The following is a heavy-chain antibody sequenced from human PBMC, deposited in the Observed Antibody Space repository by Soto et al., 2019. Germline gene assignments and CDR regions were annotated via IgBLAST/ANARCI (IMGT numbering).Heavy chain of an antibody. D-gene: IGHD1-26*01. V-gene: IGHV3-9*01. Sequence: EVQLVESGGGLVQPGRSLRLSCAASGFTFDDYAMHWVRQAPGKGLEGVSGISWNSGSIGYADSVKGRFTISRDNAKKSLYLKMNSLRAEDTALYYWAKDISVGWERGGHFDYWGQGTLVTVSS. CDR2: ISWNSGSI. CDR1: GFTFDDYA. J-gene: IGHJ4*02. CDR3: AKDISVGWERGGHFDY.